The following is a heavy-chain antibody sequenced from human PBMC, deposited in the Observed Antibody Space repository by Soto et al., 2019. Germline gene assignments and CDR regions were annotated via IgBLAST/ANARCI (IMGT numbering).Heavy chain of an antibody. D-gene: IGHD6-19*01. J-gene: IGHJ4*02. CDR2: IYPCDSDT. V-gene: IGHV5-51*01. CDR3: ATRVGTGWYGAVDY. CDR1: GYSFTSYC. Sequence: GESLKISCACSGYSFTSYCIGGVRQIPGKGLEWMGIIYPCDSDTGYSPSFQSQVTISADKSINTSYLQGNSRTAADTAMYYVATRVGTGWYGAVDYWGQGTLVTFPA.